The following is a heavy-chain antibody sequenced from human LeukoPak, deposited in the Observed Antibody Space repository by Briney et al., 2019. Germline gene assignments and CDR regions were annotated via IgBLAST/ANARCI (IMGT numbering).Heavy chain of an antibody. CDR2: ISSSSSYI. V-gene: IGHV3-21*01. D-gene: IGHD4-23*01. CDR3: ARDRRPYYGGPRPNDAFDI. J-gene: IGHJ3*02. Sequence: PGGSLRLSCAASGFTFSSYSMNWVRQAPGKGLEWVSSISSSSSYIYYADSVKGRFTISRDNAKNSLYLQMNSLRAEDTAVYYCARDRRPYYGGPRPNDAFDIWGQGTMVTVSS. CDR1: GFTFSSYS.